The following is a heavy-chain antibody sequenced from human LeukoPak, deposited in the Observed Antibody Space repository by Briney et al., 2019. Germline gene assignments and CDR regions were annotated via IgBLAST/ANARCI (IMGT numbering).Heavy chain of an antibody. CDR3: ARSGYSYALDH. CDR2: TKGDDSEK. V-gene: IGHV3-7*01. Sequence: GGSLRLSCAASGFSFSTFWMSWVRQPPGKGLEWVANTKGDDSEKYYVESVQGRFTISRDNAKNSLYLHMNSLRAEDTALYYCARSGYSYALDHWGQGSLVVVSS. J-gene: IGHJ1*01. CDR1: GFSFSTFW. D-gene: IGHD5-18*01.